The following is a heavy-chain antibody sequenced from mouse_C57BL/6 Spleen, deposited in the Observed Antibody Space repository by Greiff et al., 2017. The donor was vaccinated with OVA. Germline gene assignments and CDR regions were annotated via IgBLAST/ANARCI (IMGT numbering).Heavy chain of an antibody. CDR2: IYPSDSET. D-gene: IGHD1-1*01. V-gene: IGHV1-61*01. Sequence: VQLQQPGAELVRPGSSVKLSCKASGYTFTSYWMDWVKQRPGQGLDWIGNIYPSDSETHYNQKFKDKATLTVDKSSSTAYMQLSSLTSEDSAVYYGARGFGITTVGYFDVWGTGTTVTVSS. CDR1: GYTFTSYW. J-gene: IGHJ1*03. CDR3: ARGFGITTVGYFDV.